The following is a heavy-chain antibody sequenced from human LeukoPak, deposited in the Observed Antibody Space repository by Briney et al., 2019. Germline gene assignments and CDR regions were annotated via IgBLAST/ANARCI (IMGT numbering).Heavy chain of an antibody. CDR1: GGSISSSSYY. Sequence: SETLSLTCTVSGGSISSSSYYWGWIRQPPGKGLEWIGSIYYSGSTYYNPSLKSRVTISVDTSKNQFSLKLSSVTAADTAVYYCARGRYSSGWYGLDYWGQGTLVTVSS. V-gene: IGHV4-39*07. J-gene: IGHJ4*02. CDR2: IYYSGST. CDR3: ARGRYSSGWYGLDY. D-gene: IGHD6-19*01.